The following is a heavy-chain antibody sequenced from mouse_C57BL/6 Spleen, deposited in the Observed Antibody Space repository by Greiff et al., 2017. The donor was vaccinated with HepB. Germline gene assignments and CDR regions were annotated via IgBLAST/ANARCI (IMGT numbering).Heavy chain of an antibody. CDR3: ARHEEGYYYSNHFDY. V-gene: IGHV1-62-2*01. Sequence: QVHVKQSGAELVKPGASVKLSCKASGYTFTEYTIHWVKQRSGQGLEWIGWFYPGSGSIKYNEKFKDKATLTADKSSSAVYMELSRWTSEDSAVYFCARHEEGYYYSNHFDYGGQGTTLTVSS. D-gene: IGHD2-5*01. J-gene: IGHJ2*01. CDR2: FYPGSGSI. CDR1: GYTFTEYT.